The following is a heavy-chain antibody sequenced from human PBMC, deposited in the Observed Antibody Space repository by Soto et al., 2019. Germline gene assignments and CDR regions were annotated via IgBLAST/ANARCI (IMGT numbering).Heavy chain of an antibody. J-gene: IGHJ4*02. Sequence: QVQLQQWGAGLLKPSETLSLTCAVYGGSFSGYYWSWIRQPPGKGLEWIGEINHSGSTNYNPSLKSRVTISVDTSKNQFALKLSSVTAADTAVYYCARTSSSWYYFDYWGQGTLVPVSS. V-gene: IGHV4-34*01. D-gene: IGHD6-13*01. CDR1: GGSFSGYY. CDR2: INHSGST. CDR3: ARTSSSWYYFDY.